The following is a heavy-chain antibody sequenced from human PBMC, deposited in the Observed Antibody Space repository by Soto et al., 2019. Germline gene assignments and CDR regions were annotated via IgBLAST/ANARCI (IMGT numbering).Heavy chain of an antibody. Sequence: GESLKISCAASRFTFTDYYMTWIRQAPGKGLEWVSYISSSGRTIYYADSVKGRFTISRDNAKNSLYLQMNSLRAEDTAVYYCARIAVPATLWFDPWGQGTLVTVSS. D-gene: IGHD6-25*01. CDR3: ARIAVPATLWFDP. V-gene: IGHV3-11*01. CDR2: ISSSGRTI. CDR1: RFTFTDYY. J-gene: IGHJ5*02.